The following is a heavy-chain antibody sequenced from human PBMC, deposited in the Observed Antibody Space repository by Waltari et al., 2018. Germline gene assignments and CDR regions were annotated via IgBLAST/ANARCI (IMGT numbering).Heavy chain of an antibody. CDR1: GFTFSSYS. J-gene: IGHJ4*02. CDR2: ISSSSSYI. V-gene: IGHV3-21*01. CDR3: ARPLGVPTGY. Sequence: EVQLVESGGGLVKPGGSLRLSCAASGFTFSSYSMNWVRQAPGKGLEGVSSISSSSSYIYYADSVKGRFTISRDNAKNSLYLQMNSLRAEDTAVYYCARPLGVPTGYWGQGTLVTVSS. D-gene: IGHD2-2*01.